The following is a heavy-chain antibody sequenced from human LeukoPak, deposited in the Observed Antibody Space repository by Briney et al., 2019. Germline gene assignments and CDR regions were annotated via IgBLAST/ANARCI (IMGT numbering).Heavy chain of an antibody. D-gene: IGHD3-10*01. V-gene: IGHV3-30*18. CDR3: AKGFYGSGISDAFDI. CDR1: GFTFSSYG. Sequence: GGSLRLSCAASGFTFSSYGMHWVRQAPGKGLEWVAVISYDGSNKYYADSVKGRFTISRDNSKNTLYLQMNSLRAEDTAVYYCAKGFYGSGISDAFDIWGQGTMVTVSS. J-gene: IGHJ3*02. CDR2: ISYDGSNK.